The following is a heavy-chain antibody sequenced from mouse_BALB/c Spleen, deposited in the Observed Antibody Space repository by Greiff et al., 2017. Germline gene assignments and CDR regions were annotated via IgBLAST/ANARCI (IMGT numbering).Heavy chain of an antibody. V-gene: IGHV3-6*02. Sequence: EVQVVESGPGLVKPSQSLSLTCSVTGYSITSGYYWNWIRQFPGNKLEWMGYISYDGSNNYNPSLKNRISITRDTSKNQFFLKLNSVTTEDTATYYCARGDWDYAAMDYWGQGTSVTVSS. J-gene: IGHJ4*01. CDR3: ARGDWDYAAMDY. D-gene: IGHD4-1*01. CDR2: ISYDGSN. CDR1: GYSITSGYY.